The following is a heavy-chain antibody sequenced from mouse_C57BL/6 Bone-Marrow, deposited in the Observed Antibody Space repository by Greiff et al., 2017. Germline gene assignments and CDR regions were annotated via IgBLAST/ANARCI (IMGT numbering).Heavy chain of an antibody. Sequence: VQLQQSGPELVKPGASVKISCKASGYSFTGYYMNWVKQSPEKSLEWIGEINPSTGGTTYNQKFKAKATLTVDKSSSTAYMQLKSLTSEDSAVYYCARYGKYEDYWYFDVWGTGTTVTVSS. CDR2: INPSTGGT. CDR3: ARYGKYEDYWYFDV. D-gene: IGHD1-1*02. J-gene: IGHJ1*03. CDR1: GYSFTGYY. V-gene: IGHV1-42*01.